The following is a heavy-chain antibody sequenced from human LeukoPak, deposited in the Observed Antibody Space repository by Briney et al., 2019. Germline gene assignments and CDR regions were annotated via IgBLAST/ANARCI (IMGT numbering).Heavy chain of an antibody. D-gene: IGHD2-2*01. J-gene: IGHJ4*02. V-gene: IGHV3-21*01. CDR3: ARVPPSTSCFDY. Sequence: GGSLSLSCAASGFTFSSYSMNWVRQAPGKGLEWVSSISSSSSYIYYADSVKGRFTISRDNAKNSLYLQMNSLRAEDTAVYYCARVPPSTSCFDYWGQGTLVTVSS. CDR1: GFTFSSYS. CDR2: ISSSSSYI.